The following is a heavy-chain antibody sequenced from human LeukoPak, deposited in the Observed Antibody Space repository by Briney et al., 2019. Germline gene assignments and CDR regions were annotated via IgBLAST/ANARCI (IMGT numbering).Heavy chain of an antibody. CDR2: IIPIFGTA. CDR3: AREFNWNGAFDI. CDR1: GYTFTSYY. D-gene: IGHD1-20*01. J-gene: IGHJ3*02. Sequence: ASVKVSCKASGYTFTSYYMHWVRQAPGQGLEWMGGIIPIFGTANYAQKFQGRVTITADESTSTAYMELSSLRSDDTAVYYCAREFNWNGAFDIWGQGTMVTVSS. V-gene: IGHV1-69*13.